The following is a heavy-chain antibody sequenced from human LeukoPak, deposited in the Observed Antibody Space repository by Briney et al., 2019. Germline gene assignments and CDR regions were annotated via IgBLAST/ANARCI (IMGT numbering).Heavy chain of an antibody. V-gene: IGHV3-23*01. CDR3: ARDPHHAHFDY. CDR1: GFTFSSYA. CDR2: ISGSGGST. Sequence: QTGGSLRLSCAASGFTFSSYAMSWVRQAPGKGLEWVSAISGSGGSTYYADSVKGRFTISRDNAKNSLYLQMNSLRAEDTALYYCARDPHHAHFDYWGQGTLVTVSS. J-gene: IGHJ4*02.